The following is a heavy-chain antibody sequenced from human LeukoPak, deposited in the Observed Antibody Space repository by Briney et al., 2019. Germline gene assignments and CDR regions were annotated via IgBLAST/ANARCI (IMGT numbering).Heavy chain of an antibody. CDR2: ISKTGST. V-gene: IGHV4-30-4*07. Sequence: SETLSLTCAVSGGSISSGDYSWTWIRQPPGKELEWIGYISKTGSTHYNPSLKSRVTISVDKSKNQFSLKLSSVTAADTAVYYCARETATTGRITIFGVVKGWFDPWGQGTLVTVSS. J-gene: IGHJ5*02. CDR1: GGSISSGDYS. D-gene: IGHD3-3*01. CDR3: ARETATTGRITIFGVVKGWFDP.